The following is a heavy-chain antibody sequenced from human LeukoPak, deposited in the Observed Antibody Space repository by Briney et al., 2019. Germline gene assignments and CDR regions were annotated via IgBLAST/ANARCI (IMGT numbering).Heavy chain of an antibody. Sequence: SDTRSISCADSGGYINDCNCTSIRQPPSTALASTGTFYYRGNVKYSPSLTSRASISVDTSRNQFFLNLRSATAADTAVYYCARVLRAPGYYYWYIDVWGKGTTVTVSS. CDR3: ARVLRAPGYYYWYIDV. J-gene: IGHJ6*03. CDR2: FYYRGNV. CDR1: GGYINDCN. V-gene: IGHV4-59*07.